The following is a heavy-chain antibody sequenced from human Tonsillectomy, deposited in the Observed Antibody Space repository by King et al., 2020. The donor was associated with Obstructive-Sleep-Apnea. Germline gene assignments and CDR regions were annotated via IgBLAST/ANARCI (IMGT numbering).Heavy chain of an antibody. CDR1: GYRFSDYY. CDR2: ISSSSGDT. CDR3: ARDIVAGTGYYGMDV. Sequence: VQLLESGGGLVKPGGSLRLSCAASGYRFSDYYMSWIRQAPGKGLEFISYISSSSGDTNYADSVKGRFTISRDNAKNSLYLQMNSLRAEDTAVYYCARDIVAGTGYYGMDVWGRGTTVTVSS. D-gene: IGHD5-12*01. V-gene: IGHV3-11*06. J-gene: IGHJ6*02.